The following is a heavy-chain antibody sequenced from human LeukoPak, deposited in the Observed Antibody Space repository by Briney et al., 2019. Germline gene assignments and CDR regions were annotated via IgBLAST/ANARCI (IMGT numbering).Heavy chain of an antibody. J-gene: IGHJ4*02. Sequence: SETLSLTCTVSADSLSSGGHYWAWIRQLPGKGLESIGFIHHSGSSRHNPSLKDRVAISVDASRKQFALRLSSVTAADTAIYYCARGGNRLGGFYFDYWGQGIQVIVSS. CDR3: ARGGNRLGGFYFDY. V-gene: IGHV4-31*03. CDR2: IHHSGSS. CDR1: ADSLSSGGHY. D-gene: IGHD6-25*01.